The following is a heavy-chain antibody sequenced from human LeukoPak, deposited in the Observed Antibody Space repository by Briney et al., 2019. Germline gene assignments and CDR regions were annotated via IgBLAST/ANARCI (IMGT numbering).Heavy chain of an antibody. Sequence: KSGGSLRLSCAASGFTFSSYSMNWVRQAPGKGLEWVSSISSSSSYIYYADSVKGRFTISRDNAKNSLYLQMNSLRAEDTAVYYCARDSRGSGYPVNYFDYWGQGTLVTVSS. CDR3: ARDSRGSGYPVNYFDY. V-gene: IGHV3-21*01. D-gene: IGHD3-22*01. J-gene: IGHJ4*02. CDR1: GFTFSSYS. CDR2: ISSSSSYI.